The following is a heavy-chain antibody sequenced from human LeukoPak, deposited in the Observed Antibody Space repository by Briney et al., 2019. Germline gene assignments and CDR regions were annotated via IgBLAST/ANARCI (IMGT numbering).Heavy chain of an antibody. V-gene: IGHV3-23*01. CDR2: ICGRGCGT. Sequence: PRGSLTLSCAASGFTFSSYSINWVRQAAARGVEGVSGICGRGCGTYYADSVKGRFSTSRDNSKITLFLQMSSLRAEDTAVYYCAKGPEYSGSYFSRFGYYFDSWGQGTLVTVSS. D-gene: IGHD1-26*01. J-gene: IGHJ4*02. CDR1: GFTFSSYS. CDR3: AKGPEYSGSYFSRFGYYFDS.